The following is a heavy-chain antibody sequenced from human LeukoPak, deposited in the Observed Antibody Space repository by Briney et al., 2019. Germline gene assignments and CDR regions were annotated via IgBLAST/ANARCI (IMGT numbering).Heavy chain of an antibody. CDR1: GFTFSSYG. CDR3: AKERDTAMVTIDY. Sequence: PGGSLRLSCAASGFTFSSYGMHWVRQAPGKGLEWVAFIRYDGSNKYYADSVKDRFTISRDNSKNTLYLQMNSLRAEDTAVYYCAKERDTAMVTIDYWGQGTPVTVSS. D-gene: IGHD5-18*01. J-gene: IGHJ4*02. CDR2: IRYDGSNK. V-gene: IGHV3-30*02.